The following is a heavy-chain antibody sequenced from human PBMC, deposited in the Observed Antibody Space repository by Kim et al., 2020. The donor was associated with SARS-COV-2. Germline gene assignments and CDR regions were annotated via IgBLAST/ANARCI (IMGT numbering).Heavy chain of an antibody. CDR3: ARSLTIIAVAGIGWFDP. D-gene: IGHD6-19*01. CDR1: GGSISSYY. J-gene: IGHJ5*02. Sequence: SETLSLTCTVSGGSISSYYWSWIRQPAGKGLEWIGRIYTSGSTNYNPSLKSRVTMSVDTSKNQFSLKLSSVTAADTAVYYCARSLTIIAVAGIGWFDPWGQGTLVTVSS. CDR2: IYTSGST. V-gene: IGHV4-4*07.